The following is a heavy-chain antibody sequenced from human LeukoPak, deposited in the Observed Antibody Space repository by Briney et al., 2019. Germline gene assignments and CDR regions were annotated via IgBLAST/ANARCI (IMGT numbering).Heavy chain of an antibody. Sequence: SETLSLTCTVSGGSISSYYWSWIRQPPGRGLEWIGYIYYSGSTNYNPSLKSQVTISVDTSKNQFSLKLTSVTAADTAVYYCARGVPEYYDFWSGYFYYFDYWGQGTLVTVSS. D-gene: IGHD3-3*01. CDR2: IYYSGST. J-gene: IGHJ4*02. V-gene: IGHV4-59*01. CDR3: ARGVPEYYDFWSGYFYYFDY. CDR1: GGSISSYY.